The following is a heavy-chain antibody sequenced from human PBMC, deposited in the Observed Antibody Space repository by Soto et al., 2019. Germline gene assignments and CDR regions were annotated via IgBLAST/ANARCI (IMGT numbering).Heavy chain of an antibody. J-gene: IGHJ4*02. CDR1: GFKFSKYA. Sequence: SLMLSRAAAGFKFSKYAMSGVRQAPGKGLEWVSLISATGGGTYYADSVKGRFTISRDNSHNTLYLQVHSLTAEDTAVYYCAKDRRAGGNSAFYFDFWGQGAQVTVSS. CDR3: AKDRRAGGNSAFYFDF. V-gene: IGHV3-23*01. D-gene: IGHD3-16*01. CDR2: ISATGGGT.